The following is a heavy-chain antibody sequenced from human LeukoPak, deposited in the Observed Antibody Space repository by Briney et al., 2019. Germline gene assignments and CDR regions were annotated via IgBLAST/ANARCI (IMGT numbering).Heavy chain of an antibody. D-gene: IGHD2-2*01. V-gene: IGHV4-59*11. CDR1: AGSISSHY. CDR3: ARDPAARPGYWFGP. CDR2: IHYSGST. Sequence: PETMSLTSTVSAGSISSHYWSWNRQPPGEGLEWIGYIHYSGSTNYNRSLKSRVTISVDTSKNQFSLKLSTVTSADTAVYYCARDPAARPGYWFGPWGQGALVTVSS. J-gene: IGHJ5*02.